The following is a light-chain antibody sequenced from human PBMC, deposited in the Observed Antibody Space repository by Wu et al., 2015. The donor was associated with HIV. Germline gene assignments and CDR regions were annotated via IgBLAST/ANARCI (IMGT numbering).Light chain of an antibody. Sequence: DIQMTQSPSTLSASVGDRVTITCRASQSISSWLAWYQQKPGKAPKLLIYKASSLESGVPSRFSGSGPGTEFTLTISSLQPDDFAVYYCQQRSNWLLTFGGGTRVEIK. CDR2: KAS. CDR3: QQRSNWLLT. V-gene: IGKV1-5*03. J-gene: IGKJ4*01. CDR1: QSISSW.